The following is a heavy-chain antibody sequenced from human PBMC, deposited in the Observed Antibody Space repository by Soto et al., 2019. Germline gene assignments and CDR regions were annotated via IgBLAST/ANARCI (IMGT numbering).Heavy chain of an antibody. CDR1: GGSISSGDYY. J-gene: IGHJ4*02. V-gene: IGHV4-30-4*01. CDR3: ARVGPVVINSWVTSPFDY. D-gene: IGHD3-22*01. CDR2: IYYSGST. Sequence: PSETLSLTCTVSGGSISSGDYYWSWIRQPPGKGLEWIGYIYYSGSTYYNPSLKSRVTISVDTSKNQFSLNLSSVTAADTAMYYCARVGPVVINSWVTSPFDYWGQGTLVTVSS.